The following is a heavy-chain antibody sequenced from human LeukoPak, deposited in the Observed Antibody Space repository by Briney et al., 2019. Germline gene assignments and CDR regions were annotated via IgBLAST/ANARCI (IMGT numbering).Heavy chain of an antibody. CDR3: GRNKATIPGALDALDI. CDR2: TSENGGRT. J-gene: IGHJ3*02. CDR1: RFIFTNYA. Sequence: GGSQRLSCTPSRFIFTNYATSWVPHSPGKGVQWFSSTSENGGRTFYADSVRGRFSISRDNSKDTLTLQVNSLRVEDTAVYYCGRNKATIPGALDALDIWGQGTMVTVSS. V-gene: IGHV3-23*01. D-gene: IGHD2-2*02.